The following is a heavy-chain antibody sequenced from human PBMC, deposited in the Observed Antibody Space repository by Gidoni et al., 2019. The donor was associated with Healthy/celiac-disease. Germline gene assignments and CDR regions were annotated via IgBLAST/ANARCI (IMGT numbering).Heavy chain of an antibody. CDR1: GGTFSSYA. CDR3: ARPFTVAPRGGSLLGDYYYYYGMDV. V-gene: IGHV1-69*01. J-gene: IGHJ6*02. CDR2: IIPIFGTA. Sequence: QVQLVQSGAEVKKPGSSVKVSCKASGGTFSSYAISWVRQAPGQGLEWMGGIIPIFGTANYAQKFQGRVTITADESTSTAYMELSSLRSEDTAVYYCARPFTVAPRGGSLLGDYYYYYGMDVWGQGTTVTVSS. D-gene: IGHD2-15*01.